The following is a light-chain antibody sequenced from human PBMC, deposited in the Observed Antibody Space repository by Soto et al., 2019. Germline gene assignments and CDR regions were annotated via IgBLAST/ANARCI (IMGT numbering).Light chain of an antibody. CDR2: DAS. CDR1: PSVGNY. CDR3: QQRSNWPPVFT. V-gene: IGKV3-11*01. J-gene: IGKJ3*01. Sequence: EIVLTQSPATLSLSPGERATLSCRASPSVGNYLAWYQQKPGQAPRLLIYDASNRATGIPARFSGGGSGTDFTLTISSLEPEDLAVYYCQQRSNWPPVFTFGPGTKVDIK.